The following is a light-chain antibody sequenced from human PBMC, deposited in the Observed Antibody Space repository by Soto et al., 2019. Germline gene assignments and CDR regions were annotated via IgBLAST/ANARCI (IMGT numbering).Light chain of an antibody. CDR3: GSYTSITTWV. CDR1: SNDVGGYNF. CDR2: EVT. Sequence: QSVLTQPASVSGSPGQSSTISCTGTSNDVGGYNFVSWYQQHPGKAPKLLISEVTHRPSGVSNRFSGSKSGNTASLHISGLQGEDEADYYCGSYTSITTWVFGGGTKLTVL. J-gene: IGLJ3*02. V-gene: IGLV2-14*01.